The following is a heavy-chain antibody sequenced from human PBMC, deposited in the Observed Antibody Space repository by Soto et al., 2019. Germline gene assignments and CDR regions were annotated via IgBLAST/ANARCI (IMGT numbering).Heavy chain of an antibody. Sequence: SETLSLTCTVSGGSISSSSYYWGWIRQPPGKGLEWIGSIYYSGSTYYNPSLKSRVTISVDTSKNQFSLKLSSVTAADTAVYYCARVSSCGTYYYYGMDVWGQGPTVS. J-gene: IGHJ6*02. V-gene: IGHV4-39*01. CDR1: GGSISSSSYY. D-gene: IGHD6-13*01. CDR3: ARVSSCGTYYYYGMDV. CDR2: IYYSGST.